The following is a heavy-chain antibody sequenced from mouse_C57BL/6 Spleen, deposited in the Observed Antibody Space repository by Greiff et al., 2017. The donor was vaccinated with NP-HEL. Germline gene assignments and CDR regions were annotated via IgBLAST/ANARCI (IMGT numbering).Heavy chain of an antibody. D-gene: IGHD1-1*01. CDR3: ARAPLGSSYWYFDV. CDR2: ISDGGSYT. J-gene: IGHJ1*03. CDR1: GFTFSSYA. Sequence: EVQGVESGGGLVKPGGSLKLSCAASGFTFSSYAMSWVRQTPEKRLEWVATISDGGSYTYYPDNVKGRFTISRDNAKNNLYLQMSHLKSEDTAMYYWARAPLGSSYWYFDVWGTGTTVTVSS. V-gene: IGHV5-4*01.